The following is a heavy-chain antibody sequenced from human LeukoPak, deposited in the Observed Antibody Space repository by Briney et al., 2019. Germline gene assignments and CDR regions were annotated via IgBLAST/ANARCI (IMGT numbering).Heavy chain of an antibody. Sequence: GGSLRLSCAASGFIFSSYSMSWVRQAPGKGLEWVSVITGSGGNTYYADSVKGRFTISKDNSKNTVYLQMSSLRSEDTAVYYCARAPGGIFQPLDYWGQGTLVAVSS. D-gene: IGHD3-3*01. CDR2: ITGSGGNT. CDR1: GFIFSSYS. CDR3: ARAPGGIFQPLDY. J-gene: IGHJ4*02. V-gene: IGHV3-23*01.